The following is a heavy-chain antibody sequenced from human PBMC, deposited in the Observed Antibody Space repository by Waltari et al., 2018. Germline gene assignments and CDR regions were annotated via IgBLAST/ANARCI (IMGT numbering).Heavy chain of an antibody. CDR2: ITQDGSEK. V-gene: IGHV3-7*01. CDR3: AREGGDIAVAGTELDY. Sequence: EEQLVESGGGLVELGGSLRHSWSAAGSTFTRYGMSGVRVAPGKGLEGVANITQDGSEKYYVDSVKGRFTISRDNAKNSLYLQMDSLRAEDTAVYYCAREGGDIAVAGTELDYWGQGTLVTVSS. CDR1: GSTFTRYG. J-gene: IGHJ4*02. D-gene: IGHD6-19*01.